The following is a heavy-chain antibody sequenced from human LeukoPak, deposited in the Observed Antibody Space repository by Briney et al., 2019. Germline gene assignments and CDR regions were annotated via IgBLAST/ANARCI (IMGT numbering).Heavy chain of an antibody. J-gene: IGHJ4*02. D-gene: IGHD1-7*01. CDR1: GGSISSSSYY. CDR2: IYYSGST. CDR3: ARGSRELYYFDY. V-gene: IGHV4-39*01. Sequence: SETLSLTCTVSGGSISSSSYYWGWIRQPPGKGLEWIGSIYYSGSTYYNPSLKSRVTIFVDTSKNQFSLKLSSVTAADTAVYYCARGSRELYYFDYWGQGTLVTVSS.